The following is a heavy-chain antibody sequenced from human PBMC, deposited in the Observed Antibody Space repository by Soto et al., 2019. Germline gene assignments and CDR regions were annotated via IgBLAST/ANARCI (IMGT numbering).Heavy chain of an antibody. Sequence: QVQLQESGPGLVKPSGTLSLTCAVSGGSISSSNWWSWVRQPPGKGLEWIGEIYHSGSTNYNPSLKSRVTISVDKSKNQFSLKLSSVTAADTAVYYCARGNAVPAATTLTHGYYSYYGMDVWGQGTTVTVSS. CDR3: ARGNAVPAATTLTHGYYSYYGMDV. CDR1: GGSISSSNW. J-gene: IGHJ6*02. D-gene: IGHD2-2*01. CDR2: IYHSGST. V-gene: IGHV4-4*02.